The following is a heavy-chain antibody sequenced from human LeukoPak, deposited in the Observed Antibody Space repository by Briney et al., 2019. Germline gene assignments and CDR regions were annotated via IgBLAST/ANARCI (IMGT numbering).Heavy chain of an antibody. Sequence: TGGSLRLSCAASGFTFSSYSMNWVRQAPGKGLEWVSSISSSSSYIYYADSVKGRFTISRDNAKNSLYLQMNSLRAEDTAVYYCAREGSSWSLLGDYYYYYGMDVWGKGTTVTVSS. CDR3: AREGSSWSLLGDYYYYYGMDV. V-gene: IGHV3-21*01. CDR1: GFTFSSYS. J-gene: IGHJ6*04. CDR2: ISSSSSYI. D-gene: IGHD6-13*01.